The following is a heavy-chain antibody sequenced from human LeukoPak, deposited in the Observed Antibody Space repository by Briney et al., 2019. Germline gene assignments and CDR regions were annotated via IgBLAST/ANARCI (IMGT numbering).Heavy chain of an antibody. CDR3: ARHGHCTNGVCYSNYYYYMDV. J-gene: IGHJ6*03. CDR2: IYPDDSDT. D-gene: IGHD2-8*01. Sequence: ESLKISCNGSGYSFTSYWIGWVRQMPGKGLEWMGIIYPDDSDTRYSPSFEGQVIISVDKSISTAYLQWSSLKASDTATYYCARHGHCTNGVCYSNYYYYMDVWGKGTTVTVSS. V-gene: IGHV5-51*01. CDR1: GYSFTSYW.